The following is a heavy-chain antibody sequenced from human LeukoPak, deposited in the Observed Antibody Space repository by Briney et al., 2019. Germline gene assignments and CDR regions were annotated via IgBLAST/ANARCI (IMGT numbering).Heavy chain of an antibody. V-gene: IGHV3-30*18. J-gene: IGHJ4*02. CDR1: GFTFSSYG. Sequence: GGSLRLSCAASGFTFSSYGMHWVRQAPGKGLEWVEVISYDGSNKYYADSVKGRFTISRDNSKNTLYLQMNSLRAEDTAVYYCAKDPGDLSNLPSDYWGQGTLVTASS. D-gene: IGHD7-27*01. CDR2: ISYDGSNK. CDR3: AKDPGDLSNLPSDY.